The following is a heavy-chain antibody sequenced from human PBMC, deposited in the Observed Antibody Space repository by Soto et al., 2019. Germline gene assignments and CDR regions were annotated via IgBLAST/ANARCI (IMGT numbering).Heavy chain of an antibody. CDR1: GFSFSDYT. CDR3: AKDSGCFNNACAYAP. Sequence: EVHLVESGGGLVKPGGSLRLTCEGSGFSFSDYTMNWVRQAPGKGLEWVSSISRGSDYIFYADTVKGRFTISRDNARNSLCLQMSRRRAEETAGYYWAKDSGCFNNACAYAPWGQGTLVSVSS. CDR2: ISRGSDYI. V-gene: IGHV3-21*01. D-gene: IGHD2-8*01. J-gene: IGHJ5*02.